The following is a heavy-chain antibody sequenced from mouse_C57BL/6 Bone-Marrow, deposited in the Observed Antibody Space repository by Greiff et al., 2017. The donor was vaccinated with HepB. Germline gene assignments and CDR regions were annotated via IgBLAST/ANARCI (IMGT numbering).Heavy chain of an antibody. V-gene: IGHV1-42*01. D-gene: IGHD2-4*01. CDR3: AREPNYDYDGYYFDY. CDR2: INPSTGGT. J-gene: IGHJ2*01. CDR1: GYSFTGYY. Sequence: EVHLVESGPELVKPGASVKISCKASGYSFTGYYMNWVKQSPEKSLEWIGEINPSTGGTTYNQKFKAKATLTVDKSSSTAYMQLKSLTSEDSAVYYCAREPNYDYDGYYFDYWGQGTTLTVSS.